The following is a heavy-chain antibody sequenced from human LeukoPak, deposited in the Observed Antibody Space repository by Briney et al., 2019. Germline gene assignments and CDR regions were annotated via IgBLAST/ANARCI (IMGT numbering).Heavy chain of an antibody. V-gene: IGHV4-39*07. J-gene: IGHJ4*02. CDR3: ARSYYSYNFDY. Sequence: PSETLSLTCSVSGGSISSTGYYWGWIRQPPGKGLEWIGSIYYSGSTNYNPSLKSRVTISVDTSKNQFSLKLSSVTAADTAVYYCARSYYSYNFDYWGQGTLVTVSS. D-gene: IGHD3-10*01. CDR2: IYYSGST. CDR1: GGSISSTGYY.